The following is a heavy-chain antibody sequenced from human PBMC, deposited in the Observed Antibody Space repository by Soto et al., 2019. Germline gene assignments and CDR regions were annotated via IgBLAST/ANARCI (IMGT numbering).Heavy chain of an antibody. J-gene: IGHJ4*02. D-gene: IGHD3-10*01. CDR1: GYTFTSYA. Sequence: QVQLVQSGAEVKKPGASVKVSCKASGYTFTSYAMHWVRQAPGQRLEWMGWINAGNGNTKYSQKFQGRVTITRDTSASTAYMELGSLRSEDTAVYYCARDLPYYYGSGSYYNFYYWGQGTLVTVSS. V-gene: IGHV1-3*01. CDR2: INAGNGNT. CDR3: ARDLPYYYGSGSYYNFYY.